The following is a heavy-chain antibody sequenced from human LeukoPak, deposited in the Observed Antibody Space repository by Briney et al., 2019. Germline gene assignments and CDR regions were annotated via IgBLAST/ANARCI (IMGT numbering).Heavy chain of an antibody. D-gene: IGHD2-15*01. J-gene: IGHJ5*02. CDR1: GFTFSDYY. CDR3: ARDRYCSGGTCYSAAWFDP. Sequence: GGSLRLSCAASGFTFSDYYMSWIRQAPGKGLECISYISSSSNYTNYADSVKGRFTISRDNAKNSLHLQMNSLRAEDTAVYYCARDRYCSGGTCYSAAWFDPWGQGTLVTVSS. CDR2: ISSSSNYT. V-gene: IGHV3-11*06.